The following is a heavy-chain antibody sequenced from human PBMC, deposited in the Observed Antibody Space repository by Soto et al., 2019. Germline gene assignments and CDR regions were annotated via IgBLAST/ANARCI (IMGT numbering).Heavy chain of an antibody. CDR3: SKLTYPSDSTGYYYERVSGWIDS. CDR2: ISDSGGTA. CDR1: GFTFSSYA. V-gene: IGHV3-23*01. Sequence: EVQLLESGGGLIQPGGSLRLSCAASGFTFSSYAMSWVRQAPGKGLEWVSGISDSGGTANLADSVEGRCTISRDNSESTLYLQMNSLRAEDTAVYYCSKLTYPSDSTGYYYERVSGWIDSWGQGTLVTVSS. D-gene: IGHD3-22*01. J-gene: IGHJ5*01.